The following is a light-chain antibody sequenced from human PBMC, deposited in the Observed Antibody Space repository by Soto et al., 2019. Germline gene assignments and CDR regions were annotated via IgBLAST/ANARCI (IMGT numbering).Light chain of an antibody. V-gene: IGKV3-11*01. CDR2: AAS. J-gene: IGKJ5*01. Sequence: ETKMTQFRAPLSLYTGERAILSCRASQSISSYLAWHQQKPGQAPMLLISAASTRATGITDRFSGSGSGSAFTLTILRLEPEDFVLYYCQHFRAFGQGTLLEIK. CDR3: QHFRA. CDR1: QSISSY.